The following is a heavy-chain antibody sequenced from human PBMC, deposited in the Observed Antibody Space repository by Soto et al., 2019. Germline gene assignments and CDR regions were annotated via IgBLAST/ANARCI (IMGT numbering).Heavy chain of an antibody. D-gene: IGHD6-13*01. CDR1: GFTFTNYA. J-gene: IGHJ4*02. CDR3: ATRMYSTSWYYFVS. CDR2: IGGGSGST. Sequence: EVQLLESGGGFVQPGGSLRLSCAASGFTFTNYALSWVRQAPGKGLEWVSTIGGGSGSTSYADTVEGRFSISRENSKNTLYLQMSSLRDEDTALYYCATRMYSTSWYYFVSWGQGTLVTVSS. V-gene: IGHV3-23*01.